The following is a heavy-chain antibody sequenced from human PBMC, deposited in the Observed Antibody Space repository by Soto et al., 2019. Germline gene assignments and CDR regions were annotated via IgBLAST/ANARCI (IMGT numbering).Heavy chain of an antibody. J-gene: IGHJ6*03. CDR1: GYTFTSYA. V-gene: IGHV1-3*01. CDR3: ARDVGEEFGEVRWYAISKTHEPYYYYYMDV. D-gene: IGHD2-8*01. Sequence: GASVKVSCKASGYTFTSYAMHWVRQAPGQRLEWMGWINAGNGNTKYSQKFQGRVTITRDTSASTAYMELSSLRSEDTAVYYCARDVGEEFGEVRWYAISKTHEPYYYYYMDVWGKGTTVTVSS. CDR2: INAGNGNT.